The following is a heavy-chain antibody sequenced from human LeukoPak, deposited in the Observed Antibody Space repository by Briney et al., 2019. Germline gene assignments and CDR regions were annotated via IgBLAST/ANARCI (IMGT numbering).Heavy chain of an antibody. J-gene: IGHJ6*03. V-gene: IGHV3-21*01. CDR3: ARVPYYYYYMDV. Sequence: PGGSLRLSCAASGFTFSSYSMNWVRHAPGKGLEWVSSISSSSSYIYYADSVKGRFTISRDNAKNSLHLQMNSLRAEDTAVYYCARVPYYYYYMDVWGKGTTVTVSS. CDR2: ISSSSSYI. CDR1: GFTFSSYS.